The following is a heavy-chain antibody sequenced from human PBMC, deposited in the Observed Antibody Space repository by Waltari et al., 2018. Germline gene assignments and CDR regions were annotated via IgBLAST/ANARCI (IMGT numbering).Heavy chain of an antibody. CDR1: GFTFSSYG. CDR2: ISGSGTTI. J-gene: IGHJ4*02. Sequence: EVQLVGSGGGLVQPGGSMSLSLKASGFTFSSYGMNWVRQAPGKGLEWISYISGSGTTIYYADSVKGRFTISRDDAENSLYLQMNSLRAEDTALYYCARRFDSWGQGTRVTVSS. V-gene: IGHV3-48*03. CDR3: ARRFDS.